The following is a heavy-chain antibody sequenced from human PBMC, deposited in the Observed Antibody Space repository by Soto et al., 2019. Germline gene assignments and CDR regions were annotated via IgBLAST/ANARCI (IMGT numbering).Heavy chain of an antibody. Sequence: QVQLVESGGDVVQPGRSLRLSCAASGFTFSSYAMHWVRQAPGKGLEWVAVILYDGSYDYYADSVKGRFTISRDNSKSTLYLQMNCLRPEDTAVYYYARETEGIASWGQGTLVTVSS. CDR2: ILYDGSYD. CDR1: GFTFSSYA. CDR3: ARETEGIAS. D-gene: IGHD2-21*02. V-gene: IGHV3-30-3*01. J-gene: IGHJ4*02.